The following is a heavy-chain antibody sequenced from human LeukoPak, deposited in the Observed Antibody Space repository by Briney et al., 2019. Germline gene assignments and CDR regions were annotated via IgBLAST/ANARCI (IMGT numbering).Heavy chain of an antibody. CDR2: INHSGST. D-gene: IGHD3-10*01. J-gene: IGHJ6*03. CDR3: ARVEEGYGSGRRENYYYYYMDV. V-gene: IGHV4-34*01. CDR1: GGSFSGYY. Sequence: SETLSLTCAVYGGSFSGYYWSWIRQPPGKGLEWIGEINHSGSTNYNPSLKSRVIISVDTSKNQFSLKLSSVTAADTAVYYCARVEEGYGSGRRENYYYYYMDVWGKGTTVTISS.